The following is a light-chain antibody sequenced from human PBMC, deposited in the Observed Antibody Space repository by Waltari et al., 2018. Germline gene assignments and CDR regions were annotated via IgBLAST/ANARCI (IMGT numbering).Light chain of an antibody. CDR1: QSVFSRPNSKNY. CDR3: QQSYSSPRT. V-gene: IGKV4-1*01. Sequence: DIVMTQSPDSLAVSLGERATINCKSSQSVFSRPNSKNYLAWFQQKPGQPPKLLIYWASTRESGVPDRLSGSGSRTDFTLTISSLQAEDVAVYYCQQSYSSPRTFGQGTRVQIK. J-gene: IGKJ1*01. CDR2: WAS.